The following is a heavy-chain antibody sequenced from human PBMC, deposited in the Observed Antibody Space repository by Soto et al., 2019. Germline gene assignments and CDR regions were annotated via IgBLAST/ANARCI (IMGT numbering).Heavy chain of an antibody. CDR2: IIPLFGTL. D-gene: IGHD6-13*01. V-gene: IGHV1-69*01. Sequence: QVKLVQSGTEVKRPGSSVKVSCKASGGTFSNYGLSWVRQAPGRGLQWMGGIIPLFGTLHNAREFQDRVTITADQSTGTASMDLRSLTYDDTAVYFCATTSFNMASAGSYYFDSWGQGILVTVSS. CDR3: ATTSFNMASAGSYYFDS. CDR1: GGTFSNYG. J-gene: IGHJ4*02.